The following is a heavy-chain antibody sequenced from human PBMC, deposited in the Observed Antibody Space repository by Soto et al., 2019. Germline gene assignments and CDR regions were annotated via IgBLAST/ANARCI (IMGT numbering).Heavy chain of an antibody. Sequence: EVQLLESGGGLVQPGGSLRLSCAASGFTFSSYAMSWVRQALGKGLEWVSAISGSGGSTYYADSVKGRFTISRDNSKNTLYLQMNSLRAEDTAVYYCAKDSGPGYSSSWYGDYYYYYGMDVWGQGTTVTVSS. J-gene: IGHJ6*02. CDR2: ISGSGGST. D-gene: IGHD6-13*01. CDR1: GFTFSSYA. CDR3: AKDSGPGYSSSWYGDYYYYYGMDV. V-gene: IGHV3-23*01.